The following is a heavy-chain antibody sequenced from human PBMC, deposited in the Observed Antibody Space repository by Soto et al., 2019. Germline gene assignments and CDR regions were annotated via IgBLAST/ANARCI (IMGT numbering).Heavy chain of an antibody. D-gene: IGHD6-6*01. J-gene: IGHJ3*02. CDR1: GYTFTSYG. V-gene: IGHV1-18*01. Sequence: ASVKVSCKASGYTFTSYGISWVRQAPGQGLEWMGWISAYNGNTNYAQKLQGRVTMTTDTSTSTAYMELRSLRSDDTAVYYCARDRSSSSSGDAFDIWGQGTMVTVSS. CDR2: ISAYNGNT. CDR3: ARDRSSSSSGDAFDI.